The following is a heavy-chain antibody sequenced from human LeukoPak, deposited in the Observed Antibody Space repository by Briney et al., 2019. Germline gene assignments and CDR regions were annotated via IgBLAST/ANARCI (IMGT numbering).Heavy chain of an antibody. CDR1: GGSISSNY. Sequence: SETLSLTCTVSGGSISSNYWSCIRQPPGKGLEWVGSILYSGDTYYIPSLKGRVTISADRSKNQISLSLSSVTAADSAVYYCAKRGGTTRGAFDLWGQGTTVTVSS. V-gene: IGHV4-59*05. CDR3: AKRGGTTRGAFDL. CDR2: ILYSGDT. D-gene: IGHD1-1*01. J-gene: IGHJ3*01.